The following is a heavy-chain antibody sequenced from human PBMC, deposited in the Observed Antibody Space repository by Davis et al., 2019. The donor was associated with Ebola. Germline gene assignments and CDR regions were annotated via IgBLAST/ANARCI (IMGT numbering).Heavy chain of an antibody. CDR2: IKSKTDGGTT. J-gene: IGHJ4*02. Sequence: GESLKISCAASGFTFSNAWMSWVRQAPGKGLEWVGRIKSKTDGGTTDYAAPVKGRFTISRDDSKNTLYLQMNSLKTEDTAVYYCTTDCSGGSCQDYWGQGTLVTVSS. CDR3: TTDCSGGSCQDY. CDR1: GFTFSNAW. D-gene: IGHD2-15*01. V-gene: IGHV3-15*01.